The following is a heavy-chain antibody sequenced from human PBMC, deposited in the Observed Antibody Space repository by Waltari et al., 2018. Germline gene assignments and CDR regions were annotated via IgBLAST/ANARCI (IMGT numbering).Heavy chain of an antibody. D-gene: IGHD6-13*01. CDR2: IDPSDSYT. CDR3: ARLNAAAVHYYYYGMDV. V-gene: IGHV5-10-1*03. Sequence: EVQLVQSGAEVKKPGQSLRLPCKVSGYSFTSYWTSAVRQTTGKGLEWMGRIDPSDSYTNYSPSFQGHVTISADKSISTAYLQWSSLKASDTAMYYCARLNAAAVHYYYYGMDVWGQGTTVTVSS. CDR1: GYSFTSYW. J-gene: IGHJ6*02.